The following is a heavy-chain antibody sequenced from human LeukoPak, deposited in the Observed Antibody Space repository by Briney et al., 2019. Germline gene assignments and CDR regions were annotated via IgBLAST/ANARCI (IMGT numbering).Heavy chain of an antibody. Sequence: PSETLSLTCNVSGGSISSSSYFWGCIRQPPGKGLEWIGYIYYSGGTNYNPSLKSRVTISVDTSKNQFSLKLSSVTAADTAVYYCARGIYDSSGYYMLNYYYYMDVWGKGTTVTVSS. V-gene: IGHV4-61*05. CDR1: GGSISSSSYF. CDR3: ARGIYDSSGYYMLNYYYYMDV. CDR2: IYYSGGT. D-gene: IGHD3-22*01. J-gene: IGHJ6*03.